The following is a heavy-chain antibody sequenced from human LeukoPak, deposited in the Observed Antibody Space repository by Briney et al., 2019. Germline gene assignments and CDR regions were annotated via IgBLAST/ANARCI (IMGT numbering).Heavy chain of an antibody. CDR3: AMDSYGPDDY. CDR1: GFTFSIYW. CDR2: IKKDGSEK. D-gene: IGHD3-16*01. V-gene: IGHV3-7*04. J-gene: IGHJ4*02. Sequence: GGSLRLSCAASGFTFSIYWMSWFRQAPGKGLEWVAHIKKDGSEKNYVDSVKGRFTISRDNTKNSVYLQMNSLRGDDTGVYYCAMDSYGPDDYWGQGTLVTVSS.